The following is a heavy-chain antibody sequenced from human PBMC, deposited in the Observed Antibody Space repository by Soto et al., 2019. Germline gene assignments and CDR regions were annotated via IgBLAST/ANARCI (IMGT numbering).Heavy chain of an antibody. V-gene: IGHV1-18*01. CDR3: ARVIPPLLFGGTNYHYYVMDF. CDR1: GYTFTSYG. CDR2: ISAYNGNT. Sequence: ASVKVSCKASGYTFTSYGISWVRQAPGQGLEWMGWISAYNGNTNYAQKLQGRVTMTTDTSTSTAYMELRSLRSDDTAVYYCARVIPPLLFGGTNYHYYVMDFCGQGSTVPVSS. D-gene: IGHD3-16*01. J-gene: IGHJ6*02.